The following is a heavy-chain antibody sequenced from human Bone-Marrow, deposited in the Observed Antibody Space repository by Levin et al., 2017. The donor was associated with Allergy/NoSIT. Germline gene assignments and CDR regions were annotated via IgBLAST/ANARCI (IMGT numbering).Heavy chain of an antibody. CDR1: GYTFTSYV. Sequence: ASVKVSCKASGYTFTSYVLHWVRQAPGQGLEWMGSINAGNGNTRYSQKLQGRVTFTRDTSASTAYMELSSLRSEDTAMYYCARVGTICTSSSCYNYYFDYWGQGTLVTVSS. CDR3: ARVGTICTSSSCYNYYFDY. J-gene: IGHJ4*02. D-gene: IGHD2-2*02. CDR2: INAGNGNT. V-gene: IGHV1-3*01.